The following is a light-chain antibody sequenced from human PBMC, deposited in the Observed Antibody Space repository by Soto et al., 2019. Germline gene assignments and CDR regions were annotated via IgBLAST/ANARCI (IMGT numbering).Light chain of an antibody. CDR3: QQYNNWPRT. CDR1: QSVSSN. Sequence: EIVMTQSPATLSVSPGKRATLSCRASQSVSSNLAWYQQKPGQAPRLLIYGASTRATGIPARFSGSGSGTEFTLSISSRQSEDFAVYYCQQYNNWPRTFGQGTKVEIK. J-gene: IGKJ1*01. V-gene: IGKV3-15*01. CDR2: GAS.